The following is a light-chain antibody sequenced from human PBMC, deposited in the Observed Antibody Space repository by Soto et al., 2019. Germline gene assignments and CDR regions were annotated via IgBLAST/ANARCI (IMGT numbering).Light chain of an antibody. V-gene: IGKV1-5*03. CDR3: QQYYSYPRT. CDR2: KAS. J-gene: IGKJ1*01. CDR1: QTISSW. Sequence: DIQVTQSPSTLSGSVGDRVTITCRASQTISSWLAWYQQKPGKAPKLLIYKASTLKSGVPSRFSGSASGTEFTLTISSLESDDFATYYCQQYYSYPRTFGQGTKVDI.